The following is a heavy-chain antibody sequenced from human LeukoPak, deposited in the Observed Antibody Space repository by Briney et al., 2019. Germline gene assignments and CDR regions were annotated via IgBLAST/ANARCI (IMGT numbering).Heavy chain of an antibody. CDR2: MYTSGST. Sequence: PSETLSLTCTVSGGSVSNYYWSWIRQPAGKGLEWIGHMYTSGSTNYNPSLKSRVTISVDTSKNQFSLKLSSVTAADTAVYYCARNAYQSVYGDGDYWGQGTLVTVSS. CDR3: ARNAYQSVYGDGDY. D-gene: IGHD4-17*01. V-gene: IGHV4-4*07. CDR1: GGSVSNYY. J-gene: IGHJ4*02.